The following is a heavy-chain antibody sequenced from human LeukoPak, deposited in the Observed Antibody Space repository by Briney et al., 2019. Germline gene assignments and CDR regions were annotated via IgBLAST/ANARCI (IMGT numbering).Heavy chain of an antibody. CDR3: ARVYGPPVSRRYFDL. CDR1: GGSFSGYY. D-gene: IGHD4-17*01. V-gene: IGHV4-34*01. J-gene: IGHJ2*01. Sequence: PSETLSLTCAVHGGSFSGYYWSWIRQPPGKGLEWIGEINHSGSTNYNPSLKSRVTISVDTSKNQFSLKLSSVTAADTAVYYCARVYGPPVSRRYFDLWGRGTLVTVSS. CDR2: INHSGST.